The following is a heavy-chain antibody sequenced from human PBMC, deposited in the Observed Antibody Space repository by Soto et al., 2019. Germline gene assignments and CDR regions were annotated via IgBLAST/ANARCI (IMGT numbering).Heavy chain of an antibody. D-gene: IGHD3-9*01. CDR1: GGSFSGYY. V-gene: IGHV4-34*01. CDR3: ARSPLVLRYFDWLSAPGAAFDY. Sequence: ETLSLTCAVYGGSFSGYYWSWIRQPPGKGLEWIGEINHSGSTNYNPSLKSRVTISVDTSKNQFSLKLSSVTAADTAVYYCARSPLVLRYFDWLSAPGAAFDYWGQGTLVTVSS. J-gene: IGHJ4*02. CDR2: INHSGST.